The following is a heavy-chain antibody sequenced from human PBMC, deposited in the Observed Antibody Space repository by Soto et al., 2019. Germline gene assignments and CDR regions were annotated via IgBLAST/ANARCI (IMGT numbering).Heavy chain of an antibody. CDR2: IKSKTDGGTT. V-gene: IGHV3-15*01. CDR1: GFTFSNAW. Sequence: GGSLRLSCAASGFTFSNAWMSWVRQAPGKGLEWVGRIKSKTDGGTTDYAAPVKGRFTISRDDSKNTLYLQMNSLKTEDTAVYYCTTAWDSSGYYDWYFDYWGQGTLVTVSS. J-gene: IGHJ4*02. D-gene: IGHD3-22*01. CDR3: TTAWDSSGYYDWYFDY.